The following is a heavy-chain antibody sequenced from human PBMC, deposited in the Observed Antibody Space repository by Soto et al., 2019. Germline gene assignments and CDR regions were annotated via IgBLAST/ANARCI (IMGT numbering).Heavy chain of an antibody. CDR1: GFTFSSYW. J-gene: IGHJ4*02. CDR2: IKQDGSEK. CDR3: ARDGYDILTGYYSFDY. V-gene: IGHV3-7*01. D-gene: IGHD3-9*01. Sequence: EVQLVESGGGLVQPGGSLRLSCAASGFTFSSYWMSWVRQAPGKGLEWVANIKQDGSEKYYVDSVKGRFTISRDNAKNALYLQMNSLRAEDTAVYYCARDGYDILTGYYSFDYCGQGTLVTVSS.